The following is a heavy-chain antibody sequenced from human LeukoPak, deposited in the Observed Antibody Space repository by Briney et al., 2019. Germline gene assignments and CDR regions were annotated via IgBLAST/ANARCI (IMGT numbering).Heavy chain of an antibody. D-gene: IGHD3-10*01. CDR1: GYSFSTDD. V-gene: IGHV1-8*01. J-gene: IGHJ6*02. CDR2: VNPNSGNT. Sequence: ASVKVSCKASGYSFSTDDINWVRQATRQGLEYMGWVNPNSGNTGYAQNFQGRVTMTRDTSTTTAYMELSNLRSDDTAVYYCARGGTMVRGVNALGNYGMDVWGQGTTVTVSS. CDR3: ARGGTMVRGVNALGNYGMDV.